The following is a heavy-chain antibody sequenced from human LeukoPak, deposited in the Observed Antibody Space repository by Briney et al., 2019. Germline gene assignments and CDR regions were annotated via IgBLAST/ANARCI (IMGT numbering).Heavy chain of an antibody. V-gene: IGHV1-2*02. J-gene: IGHJ4*02. CDR3: AREITIFGVVDGEEDY. D-gene: IGHD3-3*01. Sequence: ASVKVSCKASGYTFTGYYMHWVRQAPGQGLEWMGWINSNSGGTNYAQKFQGRVTMTRDTSISTAYMELSRLRSDDTAVYYCAREITIFGVVDGEEDYWGQGTLVTVSS. CDR1: GYTFTGYY. CDR2: INSNSGGT.